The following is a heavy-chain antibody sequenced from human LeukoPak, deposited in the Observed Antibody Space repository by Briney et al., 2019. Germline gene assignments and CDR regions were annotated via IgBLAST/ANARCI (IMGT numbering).Heavy chain of an antibody. V-gene: IGHV3-30-3*01. CDR1: GFTFSSYA. CDR3: AGAIVVVPAASLDY. D-gene: IGHD2-2*01. J-gene: IGHJ4*02. Sequence: PGRSLRLSCAASGFTFSSYAMRWVRQAPGKGLEWGSVISYDGSNKYYADSVKGRFTISRDNSKNTLYMQMNSLRAEDTAVYYCAGAIVVVPAASLDYWGQGTLVTVSS. CDR2: ISYDGSNK.